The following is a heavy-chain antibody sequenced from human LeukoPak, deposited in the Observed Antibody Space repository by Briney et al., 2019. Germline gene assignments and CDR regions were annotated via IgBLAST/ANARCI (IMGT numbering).Heavy chain of an antibody. CDR2: IYCTGRT. CDR1: GGSISTNNYY. Sequence: SETLSLTCTVSGGSISTNNYYWGWIRQPPGMGLEWIGSIYCTGRTYYNPSLKSRVTISVDTSKNQFSLELSSVTAADTAVYYCTRSFRDSPVDPWGQGTLVTVSS. V-gene: IGHV4-39*01. D-gene: IGHD1-14*01. J-gene: IGHJ5*02. CDR3: TRSFRDSPVDP.